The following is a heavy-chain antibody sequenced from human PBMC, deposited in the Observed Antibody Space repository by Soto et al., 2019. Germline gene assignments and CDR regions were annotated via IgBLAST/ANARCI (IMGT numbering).Heavy chain of an antibody. Sequence: ASVKVSCKASGYTFTSYGISWVRQAPGQGLEWMRWISAYNGNTNYAQKLQGRITMTTDTSTSTAYMELRSLRSDDTAVYYCARDGYCSGGSCYGNNYYYYGMDVWGQGTTVTVSS. J-gene: IGHJ6*02. V-gene: IGHV1-18*01. CDR1: GYTFTSYG. D-gene: IGHD2-15*01. CDR3: ARDGYCSGGSCYGNNYYYYGMDV. CDR2: ISAYNGNT.